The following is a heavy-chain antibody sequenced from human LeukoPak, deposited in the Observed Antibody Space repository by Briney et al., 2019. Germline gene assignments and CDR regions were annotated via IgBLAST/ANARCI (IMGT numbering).Heavy chain of an antibody. J-gene: IGHJ4*02. CDR2: IYYSGST. V-gene: IGHV4-39*01. D-gene: IGHD6-6*01. CDR1: GGSISSSSYY. Sequence: SETLSLTCTVSGGSISSSSYYWGWIRQPPGKGLEWIGSIYYSGSTSYNPSLKSRVTISVDTSKNQFSLKLSSVTAADTAVYYCAYAFGYSSSAGGVYWGQGTLVTVSS. CDR3: AYAFGYSSSAGGVY.